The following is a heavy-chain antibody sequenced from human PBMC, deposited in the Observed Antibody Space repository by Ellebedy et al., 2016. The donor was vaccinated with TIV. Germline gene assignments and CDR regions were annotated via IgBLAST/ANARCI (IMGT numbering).Heavy chain of an antibody. CDR3: ARKARNFDWFEDYYYGMDV. V-gene: IGHV3-21*01. CDR2: ISSTSSYI. CDR1: AFTLSSYS. Sequence: GGSLSLSCAASAFTLSSYSMNWVRQAPGEVLEWVSSISSTSSYIYYADSVKGRFTISRDNAKHSLYLKMNSLRAEDTAVYYCARKARNFDWFEDYYYGMDVWGQGTTVTVSS. D-gene: IGHD3-9*01. J-gene: IGHJ6*02.